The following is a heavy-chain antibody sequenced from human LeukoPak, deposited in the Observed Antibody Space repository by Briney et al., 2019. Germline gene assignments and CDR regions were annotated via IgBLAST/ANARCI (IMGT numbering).Heavy chain of an antibody. J-gene: IGHJ4*02. D-gene: IGHD2-15*01. CDR3: AKARTYCSGGSCRSTACDY. V-gene: IGHV3-15*01. CDR2: IKSKTDGGTT. Sequence: GGSLRLSCAASGFTFSDAWMSWVRQAPGKGLEWVGRIKSKTDGGTTDYAAPVKGRFTISRDDSKNTLYLQMNSLKTEDTAVYYCAKARTYCSGGSCRSTACDYWGQGTLVTVSS. CDR1: GFTFSDAW.